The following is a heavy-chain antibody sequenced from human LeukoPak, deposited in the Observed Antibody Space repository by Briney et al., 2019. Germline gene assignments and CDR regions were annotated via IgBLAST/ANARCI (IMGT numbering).Heavy chain of an antibody. J-gene: IGHJ3*02. V-gene: IGHV1-8*01. D-gene: IGHD2-2*01. Sequence: ASVKVSCKASGYTFTSYDINWVRQATGQGLEWMGWMNPNSGNTGYAQKFQGRVTMTRNTSISTAYMELSRLRSDDTAVYYCARDEIPAARFDIWGQGTMVTVSS. CDR3: ARDEIPAARFDI. CDR1: GYTFTSYD. CDR2: MNPNSGNT.